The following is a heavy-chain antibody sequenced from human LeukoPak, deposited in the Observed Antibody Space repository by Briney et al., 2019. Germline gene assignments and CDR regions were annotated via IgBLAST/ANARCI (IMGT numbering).Heavy chain of an antibody. CDR1: GGSISSGDYY. Sequence: TSQTLSLTCTVSGGSISSGDYYWSWIRQPPGKDLEWIGYIYYSGSTYYNPSLRSRVTISVDTSKNQFSLKLSSVTAADTAVYYCARRSGEDDYWGQGTLVTVSS. CDR2: IYYSGST. D-gene: IGHD1-26*01. V-gene: IGHV4-30-4*01. J-gene: IGHJ4*02. CDR3: ARRSGEDDY.